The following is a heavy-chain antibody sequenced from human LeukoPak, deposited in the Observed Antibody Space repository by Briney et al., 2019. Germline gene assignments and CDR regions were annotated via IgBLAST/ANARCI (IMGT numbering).Heavy chain of an antibody. D-gene: IGHD3-10*01. CDR2: IYHSGST. V-gene: IGHV4-38-2*02. Sequence: SETLSLTCTVSGDSISSGYYWGWSRQPPGKGLEWIGSIYHSGSTYYNPSLKSRVTISVDTSKNQFSLKLSSVTAADTAVYYCASGCAGGTDLAALTIPLTNNWFDPWGQGTLVTVSS. J-gene: IGHJ5*02. CDR3: ASGCAGGTDLAALTIPLTNNWFDP. CDR1: GDSISSGYY.